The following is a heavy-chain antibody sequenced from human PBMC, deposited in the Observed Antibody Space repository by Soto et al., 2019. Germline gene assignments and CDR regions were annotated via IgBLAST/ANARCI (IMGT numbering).Heavy chain of an antibody. D-gene: IGHD3-3*01. J-gene: IGHJ4*02. CDR1: GYSISSGYY. V-gene: IGHV4-38-2*01. CDR2: IYHSGST. CDR3: ARGRVPFDY. Sequence: SETLSLTCAVSGYSISSGYYWGRIRQPPGKGLEWIGSIYHSGSTYYNPSLKSRVTISVDTSKNQFSLKLSSVTAADTAVYYCARGRVPFDYWGQGTLVTVSS.